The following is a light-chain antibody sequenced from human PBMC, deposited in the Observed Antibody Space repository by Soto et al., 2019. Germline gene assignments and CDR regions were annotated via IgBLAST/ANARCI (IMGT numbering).Light chain of an antibody. CDR1: SSDVGGYNY. CDR3: CSYAGRYTYV. Sequence: QSALTQPRSVSGSPGQSVTISCTGASSDVGGYNYVSWYQQHPGKAPKLMIYDVSKRPSGVPDRFSGSKSGNTASLTISGLQTEAEADYYCCSYAGRYTYVFGTGTKVTVL. J-gene: IGLJ1*01. V-gene: IGLV2-11*01. CDR2: DVS.